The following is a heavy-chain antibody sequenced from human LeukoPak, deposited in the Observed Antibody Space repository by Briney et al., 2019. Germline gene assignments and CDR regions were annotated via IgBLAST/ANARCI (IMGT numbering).Heavy chain of an antibody. CDR2: IIPIFGTA. V-gene: IGHV1-69*01. CDR1: GGTFSSYA. D-gene: IGHD3-3*01. Sequence: SVKVSCKASGGTFSSYAISWVRQAPGQGLEWMGGIIPIFGTANYAQKFQGRVTITADESTSTAYMELSSLRSEDTAVYYCATSREDYDFWSGYFRPGSLDYWGQGTLVTVSS. CDR3: ATSREDYDFWSGYFRPGSLDY. J-gene: IGHJ4*02.